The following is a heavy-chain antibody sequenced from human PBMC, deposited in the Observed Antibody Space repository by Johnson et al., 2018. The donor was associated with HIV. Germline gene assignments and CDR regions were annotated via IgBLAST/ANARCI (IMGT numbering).Heavy chain of an antibody. V-gene: IGHV3-30*07. CDR3: VFGEDYYDI. D-gene: IGHD3-10*02. Sequence: YADSVKGRFTISRDNSKNSLYLQMNSLRAEDTALYYCVFGEDYYDIWGQGTMVTVSS. J-gene: IGHJ3*02.